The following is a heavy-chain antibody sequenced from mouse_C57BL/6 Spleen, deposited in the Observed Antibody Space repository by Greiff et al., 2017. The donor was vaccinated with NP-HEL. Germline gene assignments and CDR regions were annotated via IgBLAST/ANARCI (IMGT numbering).Heavy chain of an antibody. CDR3: ARGEDYSNSWFAY. CDR2: INYDGSST. J-gene: IGHJ3*01. CDR1: GFTFSDYY. V-gene: IGHV5-16*01. D-gene: IGHD2-5*01. Sequence: DVHLVESEGGLVQPGSSMKLSCTASGFTFSDYYMAWVRQVPEKGLEWVANINYDGSSTYYLDSLKSRFIISRDNAKNILYLQMSSLKSEDTATYYCARGEDYSNSWFAYWGQGTLVTVSA.